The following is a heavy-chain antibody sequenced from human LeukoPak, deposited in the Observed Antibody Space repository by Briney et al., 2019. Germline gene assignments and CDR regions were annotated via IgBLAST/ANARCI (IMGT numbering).Heavy chain of an antibody. CDR1: GFTFDDYT. D-gene: IGHD5-24*01. CDR3: AKDLQEIGGSAFDI. Sequence: GGSLRLSCAASGFTFDDYTMHWVRQAPGKGLEWVSLISWDGGSTYYADSVKGRFTISRDNSKNSLYLQMNSLRTEDTALYYCAKDLQEIGGSAFDIWGQGTMVTVSS. CDR2: ISWDGGST. J-gene: IGHJ3*02. V-gene: IGHV3-43*01.